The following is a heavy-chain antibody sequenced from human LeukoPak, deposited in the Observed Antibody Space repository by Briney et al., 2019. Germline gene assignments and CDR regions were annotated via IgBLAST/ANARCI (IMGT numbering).Heavy chain of an antibody. V-gene: IGHV1-2*02. Sequence: ASVKVSCKASRYTFTDNYVHWLRQAPGQGLEWMGWISPHNDGTKYSKRFEGRITMTSDTTITTAYMELSRLRSDDTAVYYCARDSLFMARGVTAVVNAFDIWGQGTMVAVSS. CDR1: RYTFTDNY. CDR2: ISPHNDGT. D-gene: IGHD3-10*01. J-gene: IGHJ3*02. CDR3: ARDSLFMARGVTAVVNAFDI.